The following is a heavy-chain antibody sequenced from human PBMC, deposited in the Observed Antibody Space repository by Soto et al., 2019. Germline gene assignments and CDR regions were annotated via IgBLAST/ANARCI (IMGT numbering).Heavy chain of an antibody. CDR2: ISGSGGST. D-gene: IGHD5-18*01. J-gene: IGHJ4*02. Sequence: EVQLLESGGGLVQPGGSLRLSYAASGFTFSSYAMSWVRQAPGKGLEWVSAISGSGGSTYYADSVKGRFTISRDNSKNTLYLQMNSLRAEDTAVYYCAKPTAMVHYFDYWGQGTLVTVSS. V-gene: IGHV3-23*01. CDR3: AKPTAMVHYFDY. CDR1: GFTFSSYA.